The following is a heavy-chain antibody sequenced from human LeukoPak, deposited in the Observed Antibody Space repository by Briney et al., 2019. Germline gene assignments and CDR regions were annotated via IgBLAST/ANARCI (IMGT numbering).Heavy chain of an antibody. D-gene: IGHD1-26*01. Sequence: GASVKVSCKASGYTFTGYYLHWVRQAPGQGLEWMGWMNPNSGGTNYAQKFQGRVTMTRDTSISTAYMELRRLRSDDTAVYHCARVLNEWEQQAIDFWGQGTLVTVSS. J-gene: IGHJ4*02. V-gene: IGHV1-2*02. CDR2: MNPNSGGT. CDR1: GYTFTGYY. CDR3: ARVLNEWEQQAIDF.